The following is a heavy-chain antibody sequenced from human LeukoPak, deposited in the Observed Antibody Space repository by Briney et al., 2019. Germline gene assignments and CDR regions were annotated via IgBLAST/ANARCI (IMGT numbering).Heavy chain of an antibody. D-gene: IGHD6-25*01. V-gene: IGHV4-39*01. J-gene: IGHJ6*02. CDR1: GGSISSSNYF. CDR2: IYYSGST. Sequence: SETLSLTCTVPGGSISSSNYFWGWIRLPPGKRLEWIENIYYSGSTYYNPSLKSRVTISLDTSKNQFSLQLSSVTAADTAVDYCARQLYSSATVWGQGTTVTVSS. CDR3: ARQLYSSATV.